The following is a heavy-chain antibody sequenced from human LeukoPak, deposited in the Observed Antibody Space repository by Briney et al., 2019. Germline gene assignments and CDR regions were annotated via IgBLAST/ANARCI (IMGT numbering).Heavy chain of an antibody. J-gene: IGHJ6*04. CDR2: INHSGST. CDR1: GGSFSGYY. CDR3: ARGGPLLVVVPAAITRLDV. D-gene: IGHD2-2*01. V-gene: IGHV4-34*01. Sequence: SETLSLTCAVYGGSFSGYYWSWIRQPPGKGLEWIGEINHSGSTNYNPFLKSRVTISVDTSKNQFSLKLSSVTAADTAVYYCARGGPLLVVVPAAITRLDVWGKGTTVTVSS.